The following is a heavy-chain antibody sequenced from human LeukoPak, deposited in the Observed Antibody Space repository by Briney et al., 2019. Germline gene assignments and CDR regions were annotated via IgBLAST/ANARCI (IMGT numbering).Heavy chain of an antibody. CDR2: IIPTFGTA. D-gene: IGHD3-9*01. J-gene: IGHJ3*02. CDR3: ARASYSGLRYFVWLPPDAFDI. Sequence: SVKVSCKASGGTFSSYAISWVRQAPGQGLEWMGGIIPTFGTANYAQKFQGRVTITADESTSTAYMELSSLRSEDTAVYYCARASYSGLRYFVWLPPDAFDIWGQGTMVTVSS. CDR1: GGTFSSYA. V-gene: IGHV1-69*13.